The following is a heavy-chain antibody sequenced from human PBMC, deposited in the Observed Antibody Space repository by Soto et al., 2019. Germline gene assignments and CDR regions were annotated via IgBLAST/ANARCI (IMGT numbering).Heavy chain of an antibody. CDR1: GYTFIGYY. Sequence: QVQLVQSGAEVKKPGASVKVSCKASGYTFIGYYMHWVRQAPGQGLEWMGWINPNSGGTNYTQKFQGWVTMTRDTSISTAYMELSRLRSDDTAVYYCAKSLVAYYYYGMDVWGQGTTVTVSS. V-gene: IGHV1-2*04. J-gene: IGHJ6*02. CDR2: INPNSGGT. CDR3: AKSLVAYYYYGMDV. D-gene: IGHD2-15*01.